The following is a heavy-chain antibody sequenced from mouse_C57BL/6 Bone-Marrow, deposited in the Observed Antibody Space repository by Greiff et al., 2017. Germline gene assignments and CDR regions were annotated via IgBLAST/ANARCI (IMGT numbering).Heavy chain of an antibody. V-gene: IGHV5-4*01. CDR3: AREEYAMDY. CDR1: GFTFSSYA. J-gene: IGHJ4*01. Sequence: EVNVVESGGGLVKPGGSLKLSCAASGFTFSSYAMSWVRQTPEKRLEWVATISDGGSYTYYPDNVKGRFTISRDNAKNNLYLQMSHLKSEDTAMYYCAREEYAMDYWGQGTSVTVSS. CDR2: ISDGGSYT.